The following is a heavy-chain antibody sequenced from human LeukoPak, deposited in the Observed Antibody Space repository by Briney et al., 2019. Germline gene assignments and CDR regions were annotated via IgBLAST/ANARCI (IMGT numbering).Heavy chain of an antibody. CDR2: ITGSGGNT. J-gene: IGHJ4*02. CDR3: AKFESCSSSSCSFFDY. V-gene: IGHV3-23*01. CDR1: GFTFSSYA. Sequence: PGGSLRLSCAASGFTFSSYAMTWVRQAPGKGLEWVSAITGSGGNTYYADSVKGRFTISRDNSKNTLYLQMNGLRAEDTAIYYCAKFESCSSSSCSFFDYWGQGTLVTVSS. D-gene: IGHD2-2*01.